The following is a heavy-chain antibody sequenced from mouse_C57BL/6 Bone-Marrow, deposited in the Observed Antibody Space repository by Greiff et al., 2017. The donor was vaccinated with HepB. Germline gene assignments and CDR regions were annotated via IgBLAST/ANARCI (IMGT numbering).Heavy chain of an antibody. Sequence: VQLQESGAELARPGASVKLSCKASGYTFTSYGISWVKQRTGQGLEWIGEIYPRSGNTYYNEKFKGKATLTADKSSSTAYMELRSLTSEDSAVYFCARLAIYDGYYGDFDYWGQGTTLTVSS. CDR1: GYTFTSYG. CDR3: ARLAIYDGYYGDFDY. V-gene: IGHV1-81*01. D-gene: IGHD2-3*01. CDR2: IYPRSGNT. J-gene: IGHJ2*01.